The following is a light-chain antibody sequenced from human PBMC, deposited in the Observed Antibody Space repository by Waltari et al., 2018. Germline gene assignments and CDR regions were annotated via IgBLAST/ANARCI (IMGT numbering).Light chain of an antibody. CDR3: QQHNNWPPWT. J-gene: IGKJ1*01. CDR2: GAS. V-gene: IGKV3-15*01. Sequence: EIVMTQSPATLSVSPGERATLSCRASQSVSSNLAWYQQKPGQAPRLLIYGASTRATGIPARCSGSGSGTEFTLTISSLQSEDFSVYSCQQHNNWPPWTFGQGTKVEIQ. CDR1: QSVSSN.